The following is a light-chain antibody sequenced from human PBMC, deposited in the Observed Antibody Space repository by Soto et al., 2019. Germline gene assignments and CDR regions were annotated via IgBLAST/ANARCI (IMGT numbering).Light chain of an antibody. Sequence: EIVLTQSPATLSLSPGERATLSCRASQSVSSYLAWYQQKPGQAPRLLIYDASNRATGIPARFSGSGSGTDFTLTIRSLEPEDFAVYYCHQRSNWPPWTFGQGLKVEIK. V-gene: IGKV3-11*01. J-gene: IGKJ1*01. CDR1: QSVSSY. CDR2: DAS. CDR3: HQRSNWPPWT.